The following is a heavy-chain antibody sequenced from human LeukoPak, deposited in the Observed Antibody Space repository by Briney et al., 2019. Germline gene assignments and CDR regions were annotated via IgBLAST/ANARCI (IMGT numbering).Heavy chain of an antibody. CDR2: VNSDGSST. V-gene: IGHV3-74*01. CDR3: GRGSAVAHNVVDY. Sequence: GGSLRLSCAASGFTFSGYWTHWVRQAPGKGLMWVSRVNSDGSSTSYADVVKGRFTVSRDNTKNTVYLQMNSLRAEDTAVYYCGRGSAVAHNVVDYWGQGTLVTVSS. CDR1: GFTFSGYW. D-gene: IGHD6-19*01. J-gene: IGHJ4*02.